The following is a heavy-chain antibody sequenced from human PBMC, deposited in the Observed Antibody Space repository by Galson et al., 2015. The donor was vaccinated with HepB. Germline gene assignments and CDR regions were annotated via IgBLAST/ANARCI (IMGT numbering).Heavy chain of an antibody. CDR3: ARDLGSSWSFDY. CDR2: ISYDGSNK. V-gene: IGHV3-30-3*01. J-gene: IGHJ4*02. CDR1: GFTFSSYA. D-gene: IGHD6-13*01. Sequence: SLRLSCAASGFTFSSYAMHWVRQAPGKGLEWVAVISYDGSNKYYADSVKGRFTTSRDNSKNTLYLQMNSLRAEDTAVYYCARDLGSSWSFDYWGQGTLVTVSS.